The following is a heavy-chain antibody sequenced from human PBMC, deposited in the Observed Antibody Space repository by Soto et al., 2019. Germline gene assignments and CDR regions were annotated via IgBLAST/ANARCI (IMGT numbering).Heavy chain of an antibody. CDR2: IYYSGST. CDR3: ARQGVGQWLEFDY. V-gene: IGHV4-59*08. CDR1: GGSISSYY. Sequence: QVQLQESGPGLVKPSETLYLTCTVSGGSISSYYWSWIRQPPGKGLEWIGYIYYSGSTNYNPSLKSRVTISVDTSKNQFSLKLSSVTAADTAVYYCARQGVGQWLEFDYWGQGTLVTVSS. J-gene: IGHJ4*02. D-gene: IGHD6-19*01.